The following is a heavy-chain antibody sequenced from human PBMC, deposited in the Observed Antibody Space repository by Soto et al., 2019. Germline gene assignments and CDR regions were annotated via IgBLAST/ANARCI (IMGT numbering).Heavy chain of an antibody. V-gene: IGHV3-30-3*01. CDR3: GRGGAAAGRFFDY. Sequence: QVQLVESGGGVVQPGRSLRLSCAASGFTFSSYAMHWVRQAPGKGLEWVAVISYDGSNKYYADSVKGRFTISRDNSKNAPYLQMNSLRAEETAVYYRGRGGAAAGRFFDYWGQGTLVNVSS. CDR2: ISYDGSNK. J-gene: IGHJ4*02. CDR1: GFTFSSYA. D-gene: IGHD6-13*01.